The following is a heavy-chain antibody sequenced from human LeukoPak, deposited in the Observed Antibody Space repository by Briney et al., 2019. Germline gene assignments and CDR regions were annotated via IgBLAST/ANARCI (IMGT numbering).Heavy chain of an antibody. CDR2: IYYSGST. J-gene: IGHJ4*02. V-gene: IGHV4-59*01. CDR1: GGSISSYY. D-gene: IGHD1-7*01. CDR3: ATGDPELRGYYFDY. Sequence: SETLSLTCTVSGGSISSYYWSWIRQPPGKGLEWIGYIYYSGSTNYNPSLKSRVTISVDTSKNQFSLKLSSVTAADTAVYYCATGDPELRGYYFDYWGQGTLVTVSS.